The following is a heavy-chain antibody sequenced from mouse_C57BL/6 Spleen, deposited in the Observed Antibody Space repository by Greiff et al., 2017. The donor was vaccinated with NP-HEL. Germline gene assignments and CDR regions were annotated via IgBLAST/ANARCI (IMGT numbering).Heavy chain of an antibody. D-gene: IGHD1-1*01. CDR3: SYYGSSYGYFDV. J-gene: IGHJ1*03. V-gene: IGHV14-2*01. Sequence: VQLKQSGAELVKPGASVKLSCTASGFNIKDYYMHWVKQRTEQGLEWIGRIDPEDGETKYDPKFQGKATITADTSSNTAYLQLSSLTSEDTAVYYCSYYGSSYGYFDVWGTGTTVTVSS. CDR1: GFNIKDYY. CDR2: IDPEDGET.